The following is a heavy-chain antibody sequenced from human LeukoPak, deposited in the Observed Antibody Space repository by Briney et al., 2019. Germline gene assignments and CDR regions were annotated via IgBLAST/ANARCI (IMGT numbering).Heavy chain of an antibody. CDR3: ARDKGERYRWDYVEAFDM. J-gene: IGHJ3*02. V-gene: IGHV4-4*07. Sequence: PSETLSLTCTVSGGSINNYYWSWIRQPPGKGLEWIGRIYTSGTAKYNPSLKSRVTMSIDTSKSQFSLKVSSVTAADTAMYYCARDKGERYRWDYVEAFDMWGQGTMVTVSS. CDR1: GGSINNYY. CDR2: IYTSGTA. D-gene: IGHD1-7*01.